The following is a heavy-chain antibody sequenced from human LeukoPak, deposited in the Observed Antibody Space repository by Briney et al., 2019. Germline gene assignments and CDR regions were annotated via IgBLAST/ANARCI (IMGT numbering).Heavy chain of an antibody. J-gene: IGHJ4*02. Sequence: PGGSLRLSCATSGFSFSDYYMTWIRQAPGKGLEWVAYISKSSGSIYYADSVKGRFTISRDNAENSLYLQMNSLRADDTAMYYCARDLGGRVRTYYYDSSGSSGFDYWGQGTLVTVSS. D-gene: IGHD3-22*01. CDR1: GFSFSDYY. CDR2: ISKSSGSI. CDR3: ARDLGGRVRTYYYDSSGSSGFDY. V-gene: IGHV3-11*04.